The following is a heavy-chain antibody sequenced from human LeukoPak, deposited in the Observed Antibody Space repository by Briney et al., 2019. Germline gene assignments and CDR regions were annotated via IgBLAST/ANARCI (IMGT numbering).Heavy chain of an antibody. CDR2: IFHSGST. J-gene: IGHJ4*02. D-gene: IGHD4-17*01. CDR1: GYSINSGYW. V-gene: IGHV4-38-2*01. CDR3: VRHFTVTTDYFDY. Sequence: PSETLSLTXAVSGYSINSGYWWDWIRQPPGKGLEWIGSIFHSGSTNYNPSLKSRVTISVDTSKNHFSLKLSSVTAADTAVYYCVRHFTVTTDYFDYWGQGALVTVSS.